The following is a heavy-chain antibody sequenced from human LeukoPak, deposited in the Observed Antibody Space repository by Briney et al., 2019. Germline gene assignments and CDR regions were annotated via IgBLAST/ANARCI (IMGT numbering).Heavy chain of an antibody. CDR2: ISSSGTTI. D-gene: IGHD6-19*01. CDR1: GFSLSTYE. CDR3: AAVINNYYYGMDV. V-gene: IGHV3-48*03. Sequence: GGSLRLSCAASGFSLSTYEINWVRQAPGKGLEWLSYISSSGTTIYNTDSVKGRFTMPRDNAKNSLYLQMNSLRGEDTAVYYCAAVINNYYYGMDVWGQGTTVTVSS. J-gene: IGHJ6*02.